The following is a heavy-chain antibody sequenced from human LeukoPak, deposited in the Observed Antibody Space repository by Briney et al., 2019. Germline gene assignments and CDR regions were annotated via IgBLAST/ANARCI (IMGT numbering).Heavy chain of an antibody. CDR3: AKDKGESSCDFDY. CDR1: GFTFSSYG. J-gene: IGHJ4*02. CDR2: VWNDGKNK. V-gene: IGHV3-33*06. D-gene: IGHD2-15*01. Sequence: PGGSLRLSCAASGFTFSSYGMHWFRQAPGRGLEWVAIVWNDGKNKYYADSVKGRFTISRDNFKNTLYLQLNSLRAEDTAVYYCAKDKGESSCDFDYWGQGTLVTVSS.